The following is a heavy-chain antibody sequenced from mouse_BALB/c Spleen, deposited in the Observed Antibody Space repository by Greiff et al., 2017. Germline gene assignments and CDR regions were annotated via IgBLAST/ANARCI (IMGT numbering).Heavy chain of an antibody. CDR2: IWAGGST. D-gene: IGHD1-1*01. CDR3: AREDYYGSSYFDY. CDR1: GFSLTSYG. V-gene: IGHV2-9*02. J-gene: IGHJ2*01. Sequence: VMLVESGPGLVAPSQSLSITCTVSGFSLTSYGVHWVRQPPGKGLEWLGVIWAGGSTNYNSALMSRLSISKDNSKSQVFLKMNSLQTDDTAMYYCAREDYYGSSYFDYWGQGTTLTVSS.